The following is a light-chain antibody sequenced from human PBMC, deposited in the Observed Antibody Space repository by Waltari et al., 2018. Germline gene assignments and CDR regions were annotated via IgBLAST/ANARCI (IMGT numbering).Light chain of an antibody. Sequence: DIQMTQSPSTLSASVGDRVTITCRASQTINKWLAWYQQKPGKAPKLLISFASTLESGVPSRFSGTGSGAEYTLTISSLQPDDFATYYCQQYNTYRYTFGQGTKLEIK. CDR2: FAS. J-gene: IGKJ2*01. CDR1: QTINKW. CDR3: QQYNTYRYT. V-gene: IGKV1-5*03.